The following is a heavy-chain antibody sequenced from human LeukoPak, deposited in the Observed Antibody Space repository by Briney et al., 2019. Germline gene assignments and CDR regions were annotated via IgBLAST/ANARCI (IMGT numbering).Heavy chain of an antibody. Sequence: VGSLRLSCAASGFTFSSYSKNWVRQAPGKGLEWVSYISSSSSTIYYADSVKGRFTISRHNAKNSLYLQMNSLRAEDTAVYYCARDLGSRDAFDIWGQRTMVTVSS. CDR3: ARDLGSRDAFDI. CDR1: GFTFSSYS. CDR2: ISSSSSTI. J-gene: IGHJ3*02. V-gene: IGHV3-48*01. D-gene: IGHD7-27*01.